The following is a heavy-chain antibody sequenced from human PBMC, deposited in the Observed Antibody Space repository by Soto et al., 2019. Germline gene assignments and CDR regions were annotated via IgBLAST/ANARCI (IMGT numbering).Heavy chain of an antibody. Sequence: QVQLVQSGAEVKKPGSPVKVSCKASGGTFNSYAFSWVRQAPGQGLEWMGGIIPIFGPANYAQKFQGRVTIIVDEFTRSTYMELSSLRSEDTARYYCATRGEEGYNYDFDYWGQGTLVTVSS. CDR1: GGTFNSYA. D-gene: IGHD3-3*01. CDR3: ATRGEEGYNYDFDY. J-gene: IGHJ4*02. V-gene: IGHV1-69*12. CDR2: IIPIFGPA.